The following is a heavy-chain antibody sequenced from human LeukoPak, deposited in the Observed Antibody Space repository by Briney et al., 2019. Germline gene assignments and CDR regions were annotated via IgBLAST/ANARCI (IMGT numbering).Heavy chain of an antibody. D-gene: IGHD5-12*01. CDR2: MNQDGSEK. CDR1: GFTFSGSW. J-gene: IGHJ4*02. CDR3: ARDSGYDCFDY. Sequence: GGSLRLSCAAYGFTFSGSWMAWVRQAPGKGLEWVANMNQDGSEKNYVDSVKGRFTISRDNAKNSLYLQMNSLRAEDTAVYYCARDSGYDCFDYWGQGTLVTVSS. V-gene: IGHV3-7*01.